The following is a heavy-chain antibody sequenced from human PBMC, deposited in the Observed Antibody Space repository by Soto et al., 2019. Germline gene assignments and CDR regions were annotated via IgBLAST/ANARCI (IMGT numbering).Heavy chain of an antibody. CDR1: GFTFSNYW. J-gene: IGHJ4*02. CDR2: IIKDGSEK. D-gene: IGHD3-10*01. CDR3: ARDWGGLGY. Sequence: EVQLVEFGGGLVQPGGSLRLSCAASGFTFSNYWMTWVRQAPGKGLEWVANIIKDGSEKSYVDSVKGRFTISRDNAKSSLYLEMNSLRVEDTAMYYCARDWGGLGYWGQGTLVTVSS. V-gene: IGHV3-7*03.